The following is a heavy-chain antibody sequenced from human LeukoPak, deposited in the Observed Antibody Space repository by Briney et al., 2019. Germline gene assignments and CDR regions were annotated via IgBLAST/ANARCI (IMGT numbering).Heavy chain of an antibody. V-gene: IGHV3-15*01. CDR3: AALGFGDFSASDN. D-gene: IGHD3-10*01. CDR2: IKSKVYSATA. J-gene: IGHJ4*02. Sequence: GGSLRLSCAASGFSFNDAWMDWVRQVPGKGLEWVGRIKSKVYSATADYAAPLMGRFTISRDDSKSTLYLQMNSLKIEDTAVYYCAALGFGDFSASDNWGQGTLVTVSS. CDR1: GFSFNDAW.